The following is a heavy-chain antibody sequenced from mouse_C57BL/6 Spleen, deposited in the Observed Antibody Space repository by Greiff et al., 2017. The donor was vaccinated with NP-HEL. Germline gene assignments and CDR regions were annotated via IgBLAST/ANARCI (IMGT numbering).Heavy chain of an antibody. V-gene: IGHV1-50*01. CDR3: ARRDPLWYFDV. CDR1: GYTFTSYW. Sequence: QVQLQQPGAELVKPGASVKLSCKASGYTFTSYWMQWVKQRPGQGLEWIGEIDPSDSYTNYNQKFKGKAKLTVDTSSSTAYMQLSSLTSEDSAVYYCARRDPLWYFDVWGTGTTVTVSS. CDR2: IDPSDSYT. D-gene: IGHD3-3*01. J-gene: IGHJ1*03.